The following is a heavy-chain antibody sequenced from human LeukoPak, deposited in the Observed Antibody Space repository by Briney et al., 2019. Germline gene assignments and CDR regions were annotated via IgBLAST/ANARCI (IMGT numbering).Heavy chain of an antibody. CDR3: ARGYCSSTSCQSGDY. CDR2: IYTSGST. V-gene: IGHV4-61*02. J-gene: IGHJ4*02. D-gene: IGHD2-2*01. CDR1: GGSLSSGSYY. Sequence: SETLSLTCTVFGGSLSSGSYYWSWIRQPAGKGLEWIGRIYTSGSTNYNPSLKSRVTISVDTSKNQFSLKLSSVTAADTAVYYCARGYCSSTSCQSGDYWGQGTLVTVSS.